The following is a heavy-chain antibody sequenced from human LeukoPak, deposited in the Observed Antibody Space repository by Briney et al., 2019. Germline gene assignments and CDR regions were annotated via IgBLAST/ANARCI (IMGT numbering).Heavy chain of an antibody. V-gene: IGHV3-48*03. CDR2: ISSSGGTI. CDR3: ARGWRWLDY. J-gene: IGHJ4*02. D-gene: IGHD4-23*01. CDR1: GFTLSRYE. Sequence: GGTLRLSCAASGFTLSRYEMNGVRQAPGKGLEWVSYISSSGGTIYYAASVRGRFTISRDNAKNSLYLQMNSLRAEDTAVYYCARGWRWLDYWGQGTLVTVSS.